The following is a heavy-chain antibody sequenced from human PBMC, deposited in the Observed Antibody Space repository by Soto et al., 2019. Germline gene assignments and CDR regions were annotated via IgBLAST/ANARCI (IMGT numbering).Heavy chain of an antibody. V-gene: IGHV4-39*01. Sequence: PSETLSLTCTVSGGSISSSSYYWGWIRQPPGKGLEWIGSIYYSGSTYYNPSLKSRVTISVDTSKNQFSLKMSSVTAADTGAYYCARPRPAAYCGGYCSGAFDIWDQGTIVTVSS. CDR3: ARPRPAAYCGGYCSGAFDI. CDR2: IYYSGST. D-gene: IGHD2-21*02. J-gene: IGHJ3*02. CDR1: GGSISSSSYY.